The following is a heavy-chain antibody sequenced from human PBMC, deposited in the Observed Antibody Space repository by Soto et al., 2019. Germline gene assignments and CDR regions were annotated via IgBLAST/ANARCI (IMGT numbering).Heavy chain of an antibody. CDR2: ISAYNGNT. CDR1: GYTFTSYA. J-gene: IGHJ4*02. V-gene: IGHV1-18*01. Sequence: ASVKVSCKASGYTFTSYAMHWVRQAPGQRLEWMGWISAYNGNTNYAQKLQGRVTMTTDTSTSTAYMELRSLRSDDTAVYYCATDSGGSLNYFDYWGQGTLVTVSS. CDR3: ATDSGGSLNYFDY. D-gene: IGHD2-15*01.